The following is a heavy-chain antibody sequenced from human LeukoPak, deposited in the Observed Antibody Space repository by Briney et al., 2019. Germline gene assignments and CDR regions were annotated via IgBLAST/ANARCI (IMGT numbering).Heavy chain of an antibody. V-gene: IGHV4-34*01. CDR1: GGSFSGYY. CDR2: INHSGST. CDR3: ARVRYGEFDAFDF. J-gene: IGHJ3*01. Sequence: SETLSLTCAVYGGSFSGYYWSWIRQPPGKGLEWIGEINHSGSTNYNPSLKSRVTISADTSKNQFFLNLSSVTAADTAVYYCARVRYGEFDAFDFWGQGTMVTVSS. D-gene: IGHD3-10*01.